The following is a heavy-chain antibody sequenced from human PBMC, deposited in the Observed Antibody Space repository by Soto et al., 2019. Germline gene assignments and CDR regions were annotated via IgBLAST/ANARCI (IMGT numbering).Heavy chain of an antibody. CDR1: GFTFSSYG. Sequence: QVQLVESGGGVVQPGRSLRLSCAASGFTFSSYGVHWVRQAPGKGLEWVAVIWYDGSNKYYADSVKGRFTISRDNSKNTLYLQMNSLRAEDTAVYYCAREQAVAGLIDYWGQGTLVTVSS. D-gene: IGHD6-19*01. CDR2: IWYDGSNK. CDR3: AREQAVAGLIDY. V-gene: IGHV3-33*01. J-gene: IGHJ4*02.